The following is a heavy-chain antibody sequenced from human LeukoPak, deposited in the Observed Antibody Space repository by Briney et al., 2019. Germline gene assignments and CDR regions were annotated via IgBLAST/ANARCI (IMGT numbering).Heavy chain of an antibody. CDR3: ARPTGTVTTFDC. D-gene: IGHD4-17*01. CDR1: GYTFTGYY. V-gene: IGHV1-2*02. J-gene: IGHJ4*02. Sequence: ASVKVSCKASGYTFTGYYMHWVRQAPGQGLEWMGWINPNSGGTNYAQKFQGRVTMTRDTSISTAYMELSRLRSDDTAVYYCARPTGTVTTFDCWGQGTLVTVSS. CDR2: INPNSGGT.